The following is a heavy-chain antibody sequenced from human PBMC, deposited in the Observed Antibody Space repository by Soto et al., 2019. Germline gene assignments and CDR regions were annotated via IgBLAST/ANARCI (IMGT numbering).Heavy chain of an antibody. D-gene: IGHD5-12*01. CDR3: AHIDPEIVTVGGHGGFDY. Sequence: QITLKESGPTLVRPPQTLTLTCTFSGFSLTSGVGVGWIRQPPGKALEWLALIYWDDDKRYSPSLKNRLTITQDTSKNQVVFTMTNVGPVDTATYFCAHIDPEIVTVGGHGGFDYWGQGTLVTVSS. CDR2: IYWDDDK. V-gene: IGHV2-5*02. CDR1: GFSLTSGVG. J-gene: IGHJ4*02.